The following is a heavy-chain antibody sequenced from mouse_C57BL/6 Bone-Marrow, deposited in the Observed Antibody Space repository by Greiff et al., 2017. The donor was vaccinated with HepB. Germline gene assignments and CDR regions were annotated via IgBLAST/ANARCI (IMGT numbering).Heavy chain of an antibody. CDR1: GFTFSDYG. D-gene: IGHD1-1*01. V-gene: IGHV5-15*01. CDR2: ISNLAYSI. J-gene: IGHJ1*03. Sequence: EVMLVESGGGLVQPGGSLKLSCAASGFTFSDYGMAWVRQAPRKGPEWVAFISNLAYSIYYADTVTGRFTISRENAKNTLYLEMSSLRPEDTAMYYCARGGGSSPYWYFDVWGTGTTVTVSS. CDR3: ARGGGSSPYWYFDV.